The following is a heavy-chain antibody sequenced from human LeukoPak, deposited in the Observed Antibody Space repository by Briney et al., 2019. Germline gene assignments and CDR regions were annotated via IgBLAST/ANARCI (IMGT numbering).Heavy chain of an antibody. J-gene: IGHJ4*02. CDR1: GSSFTSYW. CDR2: IYPGDSDT. V-gene: IGHV5-51*01. CDR3: ARGPLPRRGWVHY. D-gene: IGHD6-19*01. Sequence: GASLQISCQGSGSSFTSYWIGWVRQVPGKGLEWMGIIYPGDSDTRYSPSFQGRVTISADKSISTAYLQWSSLKASDTAMYYCARGPLPRRGWVHYWGQGTLVTVSS.